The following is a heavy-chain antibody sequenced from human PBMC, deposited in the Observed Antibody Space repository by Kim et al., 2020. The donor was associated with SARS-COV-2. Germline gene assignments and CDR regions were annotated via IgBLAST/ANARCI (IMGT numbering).Heavy chain of an antibody. Sequence: ASVKVSCKASGYTFTSYYIHWVRQAPGQGLEWMGIINPSGGSPTYAQKLQGRVTMTSDTSTSTVYMEVSSLRSEDMAVYYCARGNDFWSDYYYYWGQGTLVTVSS. V-gene: IGHV1-46*01. CDR2: INPSGGSP. CDR1: GYTFTSYY. CDR3: ARGNDFWSDYYYY. D-gene: IGHD3-3*01. J-gene: IGHJ4*02.